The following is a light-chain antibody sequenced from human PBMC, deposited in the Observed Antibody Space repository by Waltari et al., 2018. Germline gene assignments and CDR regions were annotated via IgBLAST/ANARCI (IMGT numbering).Light chain of an antibody. CDR3: QKYGTLPAT. CDR1: QSVSRT. CDR2: DAS. V-gene: IGKV3-20*01. J-gene: IGKJ1*01. Sequence: EIVLTQSPGTLSLSPGERATLSCRASQSVSRTLAWYQQKPGQAPRLLIYDASNRATGIPDRFSGSGSETDFSLTINRLEPEDFAVYYCQKYGTLPATFGQGTKVEVK.